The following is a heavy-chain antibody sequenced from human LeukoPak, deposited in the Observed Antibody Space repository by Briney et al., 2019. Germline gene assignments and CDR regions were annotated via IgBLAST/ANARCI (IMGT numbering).Heavy chain of an antibody. J-gene: IGHJ4*02. CDR2: IYPGDSDT. CDR3: ARSEPGSLGDY. Sequence: GESLKISCNGSKDTFDNYWIGWVRQMPGKGLEWMGIIYPGDSDTRYSPSFQGQVTISADKSISTAYLQWSSLKASDTAMYYCARSEPGSLGDYWGQGTLVTVSS. V-gene: IGHV5-51*01. CDR1: KDTFDNYW. D-gene: IGHD1-14*01.